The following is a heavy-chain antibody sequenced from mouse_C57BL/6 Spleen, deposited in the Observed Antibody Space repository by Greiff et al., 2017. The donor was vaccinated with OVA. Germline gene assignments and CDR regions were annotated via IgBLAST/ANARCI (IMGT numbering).Heavy chain of an antibody. J-gene: IGHJ2*01. CDR3: ATNYYGSSPYFDY. CDR2: IYPSDSET. CDR1: GYTFTSYW. D-gene: IGHD1-1*01. Sequence: QVQLQQPGAELVRPGSSVKLSCKASGYTFTSYWMDWVKQRPGQGLEWIGNIYPSDSETHYNQKFKDKATLTVDKSSSTAYMQLSSLTSEDSAVYYCATNYYGSSPYFDYWGQGTTLTVSS. V-gene: IGHV1-61*01.